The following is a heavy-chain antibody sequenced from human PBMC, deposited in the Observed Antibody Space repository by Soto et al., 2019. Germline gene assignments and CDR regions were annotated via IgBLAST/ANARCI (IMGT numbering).Heavy chain of an antibody. Sequence: SETLSLTCTVAGASLYSSNYYWGWIRQTPGKGLEWIGTIYYSGSTYYSPSLKSRVTISVDTSKNQFFLNLISVTAADTAMYYCAGRPNYNLPDYWGQGTLVTVSS. CDR3: AGRPNYNLPDY. CDR2: IYYSGST. V-gene: IGHV4-39*01. D-gene: IGHD3-10*01. J-gene: IGHJ4*02. CDR1: GASLYSSNYY.